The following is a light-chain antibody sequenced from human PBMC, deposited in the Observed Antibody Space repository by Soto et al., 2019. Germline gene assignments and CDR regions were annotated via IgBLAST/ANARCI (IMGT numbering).Light chain of an antibody. CDR1: QGIRSD. CDR2: GAY. J-gene: IGKJ1*01. CDR3: LQDYNFPWA. Sequence: IQMTQSPSSLSASVGDRVTISCRASQGIRSDLAWYQQKPGKVPKLLIYGAYKLESGVPSRFSGSGFGTDFTLTISSLQPEDFATYYCLQDYNFPWAFGQGTKVEIK. V-gene: IGKV1-6*01.